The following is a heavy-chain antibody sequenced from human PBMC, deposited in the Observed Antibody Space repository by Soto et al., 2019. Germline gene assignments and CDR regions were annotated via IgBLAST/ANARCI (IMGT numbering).Heavy chain of an antibody. CDR2: SSGSGGST. CDR3: ASRGGGGYSDS. J-gene: IGHJ4*02. CDR1: GFTFSSYA. D-gene: IGHD3-16*01. Sequence: EVQLLESGGGLVQPGGSLRLSCAASGFTFSSYAMRWVRQAPGKGLEWVSASSGSGGSTYYADPGKGRFTTSRDNSKNTLYLPMNSLRAEDTAVYYCASRGGGGYSDSWGQGSLVIVSS. V-gene: IGHV3-23*01.